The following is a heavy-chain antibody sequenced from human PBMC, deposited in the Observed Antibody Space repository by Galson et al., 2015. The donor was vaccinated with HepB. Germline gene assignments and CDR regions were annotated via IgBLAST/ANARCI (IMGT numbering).Heavy chain of an antibody. Sequence: SVKVSCKASGYTFTGYYMHWVRQAPGQGLEWMGWINPNSGGTNYAQKLQGRVTMTTDTSTSTAYMELRCLRSDDTAVYYCAVNPYSYGFDAFDIWGQGTMVTVSS. J-gene: IGHJ3*02. D-gene: IGHD5-18*01. V-gene: IGHV1-2*02. CDR3: AVNPYSYGFDAFDI. CDR1: GYTFTGYY. CDR2: INPNSGGT.